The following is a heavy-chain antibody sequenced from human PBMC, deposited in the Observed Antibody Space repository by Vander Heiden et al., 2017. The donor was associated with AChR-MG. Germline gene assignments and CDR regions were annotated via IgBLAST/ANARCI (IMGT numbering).Heavy chain of an antibody. CDR2: INRDGLTT. D-gene: IGHD1-26*01. CDR1: GFNFSNYW. J-gene: IGHJ1*01. Sequence: EVQLVESGGCSVQPGGSLRLSCGASGFNFSNYWMHWVRQTPGKGLVWVSLINRDGLTTSYADAVKGRFTISRDNAKNTLYLEMNNLRAEDTVYYYCARGLSGRHLPLDLWGQGILVAVSS. CDR3: ARGLSGRHLPLDL. V-gene: IGHV3-74*01.